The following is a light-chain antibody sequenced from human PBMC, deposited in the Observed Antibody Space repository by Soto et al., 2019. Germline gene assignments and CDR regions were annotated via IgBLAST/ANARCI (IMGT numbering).Light chain of an antibody. Sequence: EFVLTQSPGTLSLSPGERATLSCRASQSVSSNYLAWYQQKPGQAPRLLIYAASSRATGIRDRFSGSGSGTDFILTISRLEPEDFAVYYCQQYGTSRTFGQGTKVEIK. CDR2: AAS. V-gene: IGKV3-20*01. CDR1: QSVSSNY. J-gene: IGKJ1*01. CDR3: QQYGTSRT.